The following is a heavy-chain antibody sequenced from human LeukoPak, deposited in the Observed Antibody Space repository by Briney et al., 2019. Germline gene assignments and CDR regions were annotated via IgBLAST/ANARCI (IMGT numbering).Heavy chain of an antibody. D-gene: IGHD4-17*01. CDR3: AAKYYGDSFGY. CDR2: INSNSGGT. J-gene: IGHJ4*02. CDR1: GYTLTDHY. Sequence: ASVTVSCKASGYTLTDHYIHWVRQAPGQGLQWMGWINSNSGGTDYAQKFQGRVTMTRDTSINTAYMELTRLTSDDTAVYYCAAKYYGDSFGYWGQGTLVTVSS. V-gene: IGHV1-2*02.